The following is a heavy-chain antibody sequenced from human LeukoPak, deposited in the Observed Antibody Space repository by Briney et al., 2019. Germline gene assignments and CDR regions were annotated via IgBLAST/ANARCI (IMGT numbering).Heavy chain of an antibody. CDR1: GGSISSYY. J-gene: IGHJ4*02. V-gene: IGHV4-59*01. D-gene: IGHD3-22*01. Sequence: SETLSLTCTVSGGSISSYYWSWIRQPPGKGLEWIGYIYYSGGTNYNPSLKSRVTISVDTSKNQFSLKLSSVTAADTAVYYCASTSGDSSGYYYPYYFDYWGQGTLVTVSS. CDR2: IYYSGGT. CDR3: ASTSGDSSGYYYPYYFDY.